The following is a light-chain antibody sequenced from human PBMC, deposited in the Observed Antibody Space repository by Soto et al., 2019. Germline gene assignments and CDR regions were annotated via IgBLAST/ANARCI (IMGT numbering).Light chain of an antibody. CDR3: QQYGSSGT. CDR2: GAS. CDR1: QSVSTN. V-gene: IGKV3-20*01. J-gene: IGKJ1*01. Sequence: EIVITQSPVTLSVSPGERATLSCRASQSVSTNLAWYQQKPGQAPRLLIYGASNRATGIPDRFSGSGSGTDFTLTISRLEPEDFAVYYCQQYGSSGTFGQGTKVDIK.